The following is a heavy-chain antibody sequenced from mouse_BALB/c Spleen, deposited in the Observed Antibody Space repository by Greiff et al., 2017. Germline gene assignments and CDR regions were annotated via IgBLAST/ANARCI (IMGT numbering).Heavy chain of an antibody. CDR1: GYTFTSYT. CDR2: INPSSGYT. D-gene: IGHD2-1*01. CDR3: ARVGLYYGNSWFAY. J-gene: IGHJ3*01. Sequence: QVQLKQSAAELARPGASVKMSCKASGYTFTSYTMHWVKQRPGQGMEWIGYINPSSGYTEYNQKFKDKTTLTADKSSSTAYMQLSSLTSEDSAVYYCARVGLYYGNSWFAYWGQGTLVTVSA. V-gene: IGHV1-4*02.